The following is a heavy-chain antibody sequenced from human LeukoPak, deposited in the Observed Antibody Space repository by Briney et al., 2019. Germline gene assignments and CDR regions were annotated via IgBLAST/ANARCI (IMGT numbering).Heavy chain of an antibody. D-gene: IGHD3-3*01. CDR3: ARGRDYDFWSGYYIGGYYFDY. CDR2: IYYSGST. J-gene: IGHJ4*02. CDR1: GGSISSYY. Sequence: SETLSLTCTVSGGSISSYYWSWIRQPPGKGLEWIGYIYYSGSTNYNPSLKSRVTITVDTSKNQFSLKLSSVTAADTAVYYCARGRDYDFWSGYYIGGYYFDYWGQGTLVTVCS. V-gene: IGHV4-59*01.